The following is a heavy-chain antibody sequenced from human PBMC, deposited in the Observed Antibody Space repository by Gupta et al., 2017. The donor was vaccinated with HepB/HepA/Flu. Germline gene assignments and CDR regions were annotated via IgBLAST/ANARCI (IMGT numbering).Heavy chain of an antibody. CDR2: INRGGGPI. D-gene: IGHD3-22*01. CDR1: GFTLSRFE. CDR3: AREKNEDSASSGFSL. J-gene: IGHJ4*02. Sequence: DAQLGASGGNLVQPGGALRLSCVGSGFTLSRFEMHWVRQAPGKGLEWLSYINRGGGPIHYANSVKGRFTISRDDARNSLWLQMNDLRVEDTAIYYCAREKNEDSASSGFSLWGQGTRGHRLF. V-gene: IGHV3-48*03.